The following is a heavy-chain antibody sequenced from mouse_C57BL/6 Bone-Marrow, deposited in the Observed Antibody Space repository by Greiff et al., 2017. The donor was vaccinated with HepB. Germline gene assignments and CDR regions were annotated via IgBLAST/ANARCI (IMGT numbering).Heavy chain of an antibody. V-gene: IGHV1-47*01. CDR2: FHPYNDDT. D-gene: IGHD2-5*01. CDR3: ARRSNYEGGFAY. CDR1: GYTFTTYP. J-gene: IGHJ3*01. Sequence: VKLQESGAELVKPGASVKMSCKASGYTFTTYPIEWMKQNHGKSLEWIGNFHPYNDDTKYNEKFKGKATLTVEKSSSTVYLELSRLTSDDSAVYYCARRSNYEGGFAYWGQGTLVTVSA.